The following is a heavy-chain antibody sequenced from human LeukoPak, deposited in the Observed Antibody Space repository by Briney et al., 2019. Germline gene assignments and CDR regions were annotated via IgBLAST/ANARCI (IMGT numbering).Heavy chain of an antibody. CDR3: ATRYVVRGVPADY. V-gene: IGHV1-69*05. CDR1: GGTFSSYA. Sequence: SVKVSCKASGGTFSSYAISWVRQAPGQGLEWMGRIIPIFGTANYAQKFRGRVTITTDESTSTAYMELSSLRSEDTAVYYCATRYVVRGVPADYWGQGTLVTVSS. CDR2: IIPIFGTA. D-gene: IGHD3-10*01. J-gene: IGHJ4*02.